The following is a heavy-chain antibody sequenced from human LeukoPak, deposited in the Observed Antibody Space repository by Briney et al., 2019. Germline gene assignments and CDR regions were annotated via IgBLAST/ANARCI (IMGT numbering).Heavy chain of an antibody. CDR3: ARRYYYDSSGYYDY. J-gene: IGHJ4*02. Sequence: GASVKVSCKASGYTFTSYDINWVRQATGQGLEWMGWMNPNSGNTGYAQKFQGRVTMTRNTSISTAYMELSSLRSEGTAVYYCARRYYYDSSGYYDYWGQGTLVTVSS. CDR2: MNPNSGNT. CDR1: GYTFTSYD. D-gene: IGHD3-22*01. V-gene: IGHV1-8*01.